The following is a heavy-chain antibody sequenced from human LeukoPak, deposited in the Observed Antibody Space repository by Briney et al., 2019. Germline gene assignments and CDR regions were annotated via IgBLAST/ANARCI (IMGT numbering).Heavy chain of an antibody. CDR3: ARDTSGMATEAHGFDY. J-gene: IGHJ4*02. D-gene: IGHD5-24*01. CDR2: INPSGGSI. CDR1: GYIFSSYY. V-gene: IGHV1-46*01. Sequence: GASVKVSCKASGYIFSSYYMYWVRQAPGQGLEWMGIINPSGGSIRYAQKFQGRVTMTRDTSTSTVYMELSSLRSEDTAVYYCARDTSGMATEAHGFDYWGQGTLVTVSS.